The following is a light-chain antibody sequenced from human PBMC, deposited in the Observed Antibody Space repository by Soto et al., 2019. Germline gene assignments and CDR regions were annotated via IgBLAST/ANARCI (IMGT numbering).Light chain of an antibody. CDR1: SSDVGGYNY. CDR3: SSDTSSNAGI. Sequence: QSALTQPASVSGSPGQSITISCTGTSSDVGGYNYISWYQQPPGKAPNFIIYDVRNRSSGVYNRFSCSRSSNTASLTIAGLPAEDAAYYCGSSDTSSNAGIFGGGTKVTVL. CDR2: DVR. J-gene: IGLJ2*01. V-gene: IGLV2-14*03.